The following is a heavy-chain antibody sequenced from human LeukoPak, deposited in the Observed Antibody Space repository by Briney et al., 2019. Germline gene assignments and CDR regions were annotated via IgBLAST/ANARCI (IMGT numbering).Heavy chain of an antibody. J-gene: IGHJ3*02. CDR1: GFTFSSYW. Sequence: GGSLTLSCAASGFTFSSYWMSWVRQAPGKGLEGVANIKQDGSEKYYVDSVKGRITIAKEHANHSLYLQMNSLRAEDTAVYYCARGGAAARGQKIIDAFDIWGQGTMVTVSS. CDR3: ARGGAAARGQKIIDAFDI. D-gene: IGHD6-13*01. V-gene: IGHV3-7*01. CDR2: IKQDGSEK.